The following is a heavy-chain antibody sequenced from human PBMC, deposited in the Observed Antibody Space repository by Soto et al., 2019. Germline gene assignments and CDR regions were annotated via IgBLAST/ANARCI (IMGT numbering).Heavy chain of an antibody. J-gene: IGHJ4*02. D-gene: IGHD3-9*01. CDR2: IWYDGSNK. V-gene: IGHV3-33*01. CDR3: ARGTTYYDILTGPFDY. Sequence: PGGSLRLSCAASGITFSSYGMHWVRQAPGKGLEWVAVIWYDGSNKYYADSVKGRFTISRDNSKNTLYLQMNSLRAEDTAVYYCARGTTYYDILTGPFDYWGQGTLVTVS. CDR1: GITFSSYG.